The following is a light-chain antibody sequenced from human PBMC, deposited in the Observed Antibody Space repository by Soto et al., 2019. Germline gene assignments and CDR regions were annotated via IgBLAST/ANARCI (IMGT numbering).Light chain of an antibody. J-gene: IGKJ5*01. Sequence: DIVMTQSPLSLPVTPGEPASISCRSIQXLLHSNGYNYLDWYLQKPGQSPQLLIYAASSLQSGVPSRFSGSGSGTDFTLTISSLQPEDFATYYCQQSYSTPSITFGQGTRLEIK. CDR2: AAS. V-gene: IGKV2-28*01. CDR1: QXLLHSNGYNY. CDR3: QQSYSTPSIT.